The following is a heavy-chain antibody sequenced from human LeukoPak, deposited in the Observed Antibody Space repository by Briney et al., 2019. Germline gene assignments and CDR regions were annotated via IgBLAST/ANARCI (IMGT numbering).Heavy chain of an antibody. Sequence: SETLSLTCAVYGGSFSGYYRSWIRQPPGKGLEWIGEINHSGSTNYNPSLKSRVTISVDTSKNQFSLKLSSVTAADTAVYYCARVKGVLRYFDWLGYMDVWGKGTTVTVSS. CDR3: ARVKGVLRYFDWLGYMDV. CDR2: INHSGST. D-gene: IGHD3-9*01. CDR1: GGSFSGYY. V-gene: IGHV4-34*01. J-gene: IGHJ6*03.